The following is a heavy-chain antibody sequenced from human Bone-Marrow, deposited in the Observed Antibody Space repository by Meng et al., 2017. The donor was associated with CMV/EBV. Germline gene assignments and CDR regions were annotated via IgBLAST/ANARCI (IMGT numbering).Heavy chain of an antibody. D-gene: IGHD2/OR15-2a*01. CDR2: IIPIFGTA. CDR3: ASGSTTLTYDYYNYGIDV. J-gene: IGHJ6*02. V-gene: IGHV1-69*05. CDR1: GGTFSSDA. Sequence: SVKVSCKASGGTFSSDAISWVRQAPGEGLEWMGGIIPIFGTANYAQKFQGRVTITTDESTSTAYMVLSSLRSDDTAVYYCASGSTTLTYDYYNYGIDVWGQGTTVTVSS.